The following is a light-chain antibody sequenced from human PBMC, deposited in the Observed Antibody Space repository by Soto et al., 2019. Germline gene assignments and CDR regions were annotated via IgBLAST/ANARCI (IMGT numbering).Light chain of an antibody. CDR3: AAWDDSLNGRAV. J-gene: IGLJ3*02. Sequence: QSVLTQPPSASGTPGQRVTISCSGSDSNIGSNTVNWYQQVPGTAPKLLIYSNSQRPSGVPDRFYGSKSGTSASLAISGLQSEDEGDYYCAAWDDSLNGRAVFGGGTKVTVL. V-gene: IGLV1-44*01. CDR2: SNS. CDR1: DSNIGSNT.